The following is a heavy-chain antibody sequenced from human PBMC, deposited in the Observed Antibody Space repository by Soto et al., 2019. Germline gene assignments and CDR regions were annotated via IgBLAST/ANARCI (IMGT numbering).Heavy chain of an antibody. J-gene: IGHJ6*03. CDR3: ARDSSAFGSGSYYYYYYMDV. CDR1: GFTFSSYG. Sequence: GGSLRLSCVASGFTFSSYGMHWVRQAPGKGLEWVAVIWYDGSNKYYADSVKGRFTISRDNSKNTLYLQMNSLRAEDTAVYYCARDSSAFGSGSYYYYYYMDVWGKGTTVTVSS. CDR2: IWYDGSNK. D-gene: IGHD3-10*01. V-gene: IGHV3-33*01.